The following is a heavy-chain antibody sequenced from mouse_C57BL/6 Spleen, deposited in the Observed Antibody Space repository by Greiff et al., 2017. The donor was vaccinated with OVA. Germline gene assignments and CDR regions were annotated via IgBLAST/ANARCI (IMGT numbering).Heavy chain of an antibody. CDR1: GYSFTGYY. V-gene: IGHV1-42*01. J-gene: IGHJ3*01. CDR3: AYGSWFAY. CDR2: INPSTGGT. D-gene: IGHD2-2*01. Sequence: VQLQQSGPELVKPGASVKISCKASGYSFTGYYMNWVKQSPEKSLEWIGEINPSTGGTTYNQKFKAKATLTVDKSSSTAYMQLKSLTSEDSAVYYCAYGSWFAYWGQGTLVTVSA.